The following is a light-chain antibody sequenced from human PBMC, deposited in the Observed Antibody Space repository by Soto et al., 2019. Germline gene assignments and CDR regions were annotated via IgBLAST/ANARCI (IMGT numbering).Light chain of an antibody. CDR3: QSYDSSLSGSV. V-gene: IGLV1-40*01. Sequence: QSVLTQPPSGSGAPGQRVTISCTGSSSNIGAGYDVHWYQQLPGTAPKLLIYGNSNRPSGVPDRFSGSKSGTSASLAITGLQAEDEADYYWQSYDSSLSGSVFGGGTKVTVL. CDR1: SSNIGAGYD. J-gene: IGLJ2*01. CDR2: GNS.